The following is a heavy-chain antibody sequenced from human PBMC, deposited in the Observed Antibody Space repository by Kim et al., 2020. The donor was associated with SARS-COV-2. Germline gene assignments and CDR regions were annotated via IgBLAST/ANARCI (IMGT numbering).Heavy chain of an antibody. V-gene: IGHV3-15*01. CDR2: IKSKTDGGTT. CDR1: GFTFSNAW. Sequence: GGSLRLSCAASGFTFSNAWMSWVRQAPGKGLEWVGRIKSKTDGGTTDYAAPVKGRFTISRDDSKNTLYLQMNSLKTEDAAVYYCTTDLNTVTPLGRYYYGMDVWGQGTTVTVSS. J-gene: IGHJ6*02. D-gene: IGHD4-17*01. CDR3: TTDLNTVTPLGRYYYGMDV.